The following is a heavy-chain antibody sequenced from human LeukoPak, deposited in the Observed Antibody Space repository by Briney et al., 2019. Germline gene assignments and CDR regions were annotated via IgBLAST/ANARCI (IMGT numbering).Heavy chain of an antibody. CDR3: AIQMTMIVVVPYFDY. J-gene: IGHJ4*02. D-gene: IGHD3-22*01. V-gene: IGHV3-11*04. CDR1: GFTFNDYY. Sequence: GGSLRLSCEASGFTFNDYYLAWIRHAPGTGLEWVSFISSNGATKYYADSVKGRFTISRDNAKNSLFLYMNSLRDDDTAVYYCAIQMTMIVVVPYFDYWGQGALVTVSS. CDR2: ISSNGATK.